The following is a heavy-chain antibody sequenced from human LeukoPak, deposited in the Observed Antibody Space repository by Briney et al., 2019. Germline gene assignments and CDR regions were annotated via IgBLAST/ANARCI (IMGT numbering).Heavy chain of an antibody. CDR1: GFTFSSYG. J-gene: IGHJ4*02. CDR2: IWYDGSNK. D-gene: IGHD1-26*01. V-gene: IGHV3-33*01. CDR3: ARDPRVGALYYFDY. Sequence: GGSLRLSCAASGFTFSSYGMHWVRQAPGKGLEWVAVIWYDGSNKYYADSVKGRFTISRDNSKNTLYPQMNSLRAEDTAVYYCARDPRVGALYYFDYWGQGTLVTVSS.